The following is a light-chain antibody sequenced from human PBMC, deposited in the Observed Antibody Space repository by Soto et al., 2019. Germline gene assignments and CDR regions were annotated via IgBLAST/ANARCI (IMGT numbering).Light chain of an antibody. V-gene: IGKV3D-15*01. J-gene: IGKJ2*01. CDR2: DAS. Sequence: EIVLTQSPGTLSLSPGERATLSCRASQSVSSYLAWYQQKPGQAPRLLIYDASDRATGIPARFSGSGSGTEFTLTISSLQSEDFAVYYCHQYDDGPYTFGQGTKVDIK. CDR3: HQYDDGPYT. CDR1: QSVSSY.